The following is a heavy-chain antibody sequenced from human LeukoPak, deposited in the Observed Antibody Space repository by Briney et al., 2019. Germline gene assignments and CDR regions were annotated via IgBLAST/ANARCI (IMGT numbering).Heavy chain of an antibody. V-gene: IGHV3-7*01. Sequence: PGGSLRLSCAASGFTFSGYWMSWVRQAPGKGLEWVANIKQDGSEKYYVDSVKGRFTISRDNAKNSLYLQMNSLRAEDTAVYYCARARTIAAARYYYYYMDVWGKGTTVTVSS. D-gene: IGHD6-13*01. CDR1: GFTFSGYW. J-gene: IGHJ6*03. CDR2: IKQDGSEK. CDR3: ARARTIAAARYYYYYMDV.